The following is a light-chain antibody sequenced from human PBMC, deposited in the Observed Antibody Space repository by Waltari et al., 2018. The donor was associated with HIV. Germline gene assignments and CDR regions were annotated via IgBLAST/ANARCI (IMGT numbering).Light chain of an antibody. CDR2: DNA. V-gene: IGLV1-51*01. Sequence: QSVLTQPPSVSAAPGQSVTISCSATIGNFRNNFVSWYQQLPGTAPRLIIYDNAKRPSWIPYRFSGSKSGTSATLAISGLQPGDEAFYYCETWHTALSAGVFGTGTKVTVL. J-gene: IGLJ1*01. CDR1: IGNFRNNF. CDR3: ETWHTALSAGV.